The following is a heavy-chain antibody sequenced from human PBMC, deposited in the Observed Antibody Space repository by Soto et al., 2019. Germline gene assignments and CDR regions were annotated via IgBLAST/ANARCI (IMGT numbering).Heavy chain of an antibody. CDR1: GGSFGSSA. CDR3: ARLRRDWGDAFDL. CDR2: IIPVFDKA. V-gene: IGHV1-69*13. D-gene: IGHD3-16*01. J-gene: IGHJ3*01. Sequence: ASVKVSCKASGGSFGSSAISWVRQAPAQGLEWMGEIIPVFDKANYAQNFQGRLTITADEPTGTVFMQLSSLRSEDTAVYFCARLRRDWGDAFDLWGLGTLVTVSS.